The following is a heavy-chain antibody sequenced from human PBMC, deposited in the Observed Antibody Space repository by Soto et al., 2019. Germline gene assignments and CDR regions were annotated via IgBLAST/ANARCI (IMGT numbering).Heavy chain of an antibody. V-gene: IGHV4-59*01. J-gene: IGHJ4*02. D-gene: IGHD6-19*01. Sequence: QVQLQESGPGLVKPSETLSLTCTVSGDSISSLYWSWIRQPPGKGLEWIGYIYYSGSINYNPSLKMRVTISVDPAKNQFSLRLSSVTAADTAVYYCAKSLWDTSGWKTDYWGQGTLVTVSS. CDR2: IYYSGSI. CDR3: AKSLWDTSGWKTDY. CDR1: GDSISSLY.